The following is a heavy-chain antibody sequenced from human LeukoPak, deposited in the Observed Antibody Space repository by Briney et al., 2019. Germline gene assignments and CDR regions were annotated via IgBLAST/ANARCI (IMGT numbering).Heavy chain of an antibody. J-gene: IGHJ4*02. CDR2: IYPGDSDS. D-gene: IGHD6-19*01. Sequence: GETLKISCKGSGYSFTSYWIGWVRQMPGKGLEWMGIIYPGDSDSRYSPSFQGQVTISADKSISTAYLQWSSLKASDTAMYYCARQGDGSGRSFDFWGQGTLVTVSS. V-gene: IGHV5-51*01. CDR3: ARQGDGSGRSFDF. CDR1: GYSFTSYW.